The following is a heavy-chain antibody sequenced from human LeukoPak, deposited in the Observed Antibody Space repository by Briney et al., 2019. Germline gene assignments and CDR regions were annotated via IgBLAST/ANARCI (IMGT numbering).Heavy chain of an antibody. CDR3: ARKLLLSTALAAFDI. Sequence: GGSLRLSCAASGFTFSSYGMHWVRQAPGKGLEWVAFIRYDGSNKYYADSVKGRFTISRDNSKNTLYLQMNSLRAEDTAVYYCARKLLLSTALAAFDIWGQGTMVTVSS. J-gene: IGHJ3*02. CDR2: IRYDGSNK. D-gene: IGHD2-15*01. V-gene: IGHV3-30*02. CDR1: GFTFSSYG.